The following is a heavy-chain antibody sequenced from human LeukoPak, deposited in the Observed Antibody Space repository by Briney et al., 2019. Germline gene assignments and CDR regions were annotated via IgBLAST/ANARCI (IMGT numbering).Heavy chain of an antibody. CDR1: GFTFSSYG. Sequence: GESLRLFCAASGFTFSSYGMHWVRQAPGKGLEWVAVIWYDGSNKYYADFVKGRFTLSRDNYKKTLCLKMNSVRAEDTAGYCCAKDGDSSGYPEYFQHWGKGTVGTVSS. D-gene: IGHD3-22*01. CDR2: IWYDGSNK. J-gene: IGHJ1*01. CDR3: AKDGDSSGYPEYFQH. V-gene: IGHV3-33*06.